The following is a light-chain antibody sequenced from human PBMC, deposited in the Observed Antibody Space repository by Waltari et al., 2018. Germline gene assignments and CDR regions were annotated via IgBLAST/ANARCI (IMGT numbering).Light chain of an antibody. CDR2: DAS. Sequence: EIVLTQSPATLSLSPGERATLSCRASQSVSSYLAWYQQKPGQAPRLLIYDASNRATGIPARFSGSGSGTDFTLTISSLQAEDVAIYYCHQYYTTPFTFGPGTTVDIK. CDR1: QSVSSY. J-gene: IGKJ3*01. CDR3: HQYYTTPFT. V-gene: IGKV3-11*01.